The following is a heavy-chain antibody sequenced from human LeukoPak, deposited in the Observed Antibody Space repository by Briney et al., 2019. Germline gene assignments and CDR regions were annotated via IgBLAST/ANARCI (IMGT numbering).Heavy chain of an antibody. CDR3: AKDILAAGLFFDF. J-gene: IGHJ4*02. Sequence: GWALRLSCAASGFTFSDYYMSWIGQAPGKGLEWVSYISNSGCKTIYYADSVNGRFTISRDNAKDSLYLQMNSLRAEDTAVYYCAKDILAAGLFFDFWGQGTLVTVSS. CDR2: ISNSGCKTI. V-gene: IGHV3-11*01. D-gene: IGHD6-13*01. CDR1: GFTFSDYY.